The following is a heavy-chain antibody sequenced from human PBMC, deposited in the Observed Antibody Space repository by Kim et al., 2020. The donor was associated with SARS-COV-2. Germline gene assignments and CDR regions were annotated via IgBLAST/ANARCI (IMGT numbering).Heavy chain of an antibody. CDR1: GFTFSSYS. CDR3: ARAYDYGAQQRYYYYYYGMDV. Sequence: GGSLRLSCAASGFTFSSYSMNWVRQAPGKGLEWVSSISSSSSYIYYADSVKGRFTISRDNAKNSLYLQMNSLRAEDTAVYYCARAYDYGAQQRYYYYYYGMDVWGQGTTVTVSS. V-gene: IGHV3-21*01. J-gene: IGHJ6*02. D-gene: IGHD4-17*01. CDR2: ISSSSSYI.